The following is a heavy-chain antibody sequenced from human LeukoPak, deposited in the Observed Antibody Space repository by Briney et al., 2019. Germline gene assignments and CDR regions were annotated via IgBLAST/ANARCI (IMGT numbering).Heavy chain of an antibody. J-gene: IGHJ3*02. Sequence: GGSLRLSCAASGFTVSSNYMSWVRQAPGKGLEWVSVIYSGGSTYYADSVKGRFTISRDNSKNTLYLQVNSLRAEDTAVYYCARSNDGAFDIWGQGTMVTVSS. V-gene: IGHV3-66*01. CDR2: IYSGGST. CDR1: GFTVSSNY. D-gene: IGHD1-1*01. CDR3: ARSNDGAFDI.